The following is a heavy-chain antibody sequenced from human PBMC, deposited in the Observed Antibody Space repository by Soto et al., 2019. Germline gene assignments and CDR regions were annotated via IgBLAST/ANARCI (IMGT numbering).Heavy chain of an antibody. V-gene: IGHV3-30-3*01. CDR1: GFTFSSYA. Sequence: QVQLVESGGGVVQPGRSLRLSCAASGFTFSSYAMHWVRQAPGKGLEWVAIISYDGSNKYYADSMKGRFTISRDNSKNTLYLQMNSLRAEDPAVYYCARGYSSSSAAFDYWGQGTLVTVSS. J-gene: IGHJ4*02. CDR2: ISYDGSNK. CDR3: ARGYSSSSAAFDY. D-gene: IGHD6-13*01.